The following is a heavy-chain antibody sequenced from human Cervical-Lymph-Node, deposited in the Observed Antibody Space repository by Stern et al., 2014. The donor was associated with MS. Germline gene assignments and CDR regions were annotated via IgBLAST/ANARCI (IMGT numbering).Heavy chain of an antibody. CDR1: GFTFSSYS. Sequence: VQLVESGGGLVKPGGSLRLSCAASGFTFSSYSMNWVRQAPGKGLERVSSISSSSSYIYYADSVKGRFTISRDNAKNSLYLQMNSLRAEDTAVYYCARDGTGAAGRGAFDIWGQGTMVTVSS. CDR3: ARDGTGAAGRGAFDI. CDR2: ISSSSSYI. J-gene: IGHJ3*02. D-gene: IGHD6-13*01. V-gene: IGHV3-21*01.